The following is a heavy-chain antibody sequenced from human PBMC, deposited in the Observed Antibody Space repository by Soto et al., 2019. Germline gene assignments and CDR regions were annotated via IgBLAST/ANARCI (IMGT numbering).Heavy chain of an antibody. D-gene: IGHD2-15*01. Sequence: QVQLQESGPGLVKSSETLSLTGNVSGGSITGAYYWNWIRQHPGKGLEWIGSIHYRGTTDYNPSLKSRITISLDRSKKQFALKLSSVTAADTAAYYCARVRDSFGLDVWGQGTTVTVSS. CDR1: GGSITGAYY. V-gene: IGHV4-31*03. J-gene: IGHJ6*02. CDR2: IHYRGTT. CDR3: ARVRDSFGLDV.